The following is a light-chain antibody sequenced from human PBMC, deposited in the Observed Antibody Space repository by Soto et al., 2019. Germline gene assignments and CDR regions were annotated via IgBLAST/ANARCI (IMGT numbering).Light chain of an antibody. Sequence: DIQMTQSPSTLSASVGDRVTITCRASQSLSSWLAWYQQKPGKAPKSLIYKASSLASGVPSRFSGSGSGTEFPLTISSLQPDDFATYYCQQYLSYPITFGQGTRLEIK. V-gene: IGKV1-5*03. CDR1: QSLSSW. J-gene: IGKJ5*01. CDR2: KAS. CDR3: QQYLSYPIT.